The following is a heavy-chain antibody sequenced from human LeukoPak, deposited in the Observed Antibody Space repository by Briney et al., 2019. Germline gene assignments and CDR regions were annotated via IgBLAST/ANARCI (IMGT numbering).Heavy chain of an antibody. CDR3: ARSSRNWFDP. J-gene: IGHJ5*02. CDR2: IYYSGST. CDR1: GGSISSYY. D-gene: IGHD6-13*01. Sequence: PSETLSPTCTVSGGSISSYYWSWIRQPPGKGLEWIGYIYYSGSTNYNPSLKSRVTISVDTSKNQFSLKLSSVTAADTAVYYCARSSRNWFDPWGQGTLVTVSS. V-gene: IGHV4-59*01.